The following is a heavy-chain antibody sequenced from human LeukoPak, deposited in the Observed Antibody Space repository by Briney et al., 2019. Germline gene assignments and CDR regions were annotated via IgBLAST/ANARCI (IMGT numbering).Heavy chain of an antibody. J-gene: IGHJ6*02. D-gene: IGHD3-10*01. V-gene: IGHV4-34*01. CDR3: ARPGQLGSLYYGMDV. CDR1: GGSFSGYQ. Sequence: PSETLSLTCAVYGGSFSGYQWSWIRQPPGKGLEWIGEINHSGSTNYNPTLKSRVTISVDTSKNQFSLKVSSVTAADTAVYYCARPGQLGSLYYGMDVWGQGTTVTVS. CDR2: INHSGST.